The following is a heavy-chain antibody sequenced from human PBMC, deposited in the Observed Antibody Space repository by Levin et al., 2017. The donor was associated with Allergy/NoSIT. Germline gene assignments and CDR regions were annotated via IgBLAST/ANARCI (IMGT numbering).Heavy chain of an antibody. CDR2: IYWDDDK. V-gene: IGHV2-5*02. CDR3: AHSSDTPRTDMAYFDY. J-gene: IGHJ4*02. CDR1: GFSLSTSGVG. D-gene: IGHD5-18*01. Sequence: QTLSLTCTFSGFSLSTSGVGVGWIRQPPGKALEWLALIYWDDDKRYSPSLKSRLTITKDTSKNHVVLTMTNMDPVDTATYYCAHSSDTPRTDMAYFDYWGQGTLVTVSS.